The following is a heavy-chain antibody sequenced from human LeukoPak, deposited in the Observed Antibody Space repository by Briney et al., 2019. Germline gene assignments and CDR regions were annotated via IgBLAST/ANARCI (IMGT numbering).Heavy chain of an antibody. Sequence: QPGRSLRLSCAASGFTFSSYGMHWVRQAPGKGLEWVAVISYDGSNKYYADSVKGRFTISRDNSKNTLYLQMNSLRAGDTAVYYCAKNSRCSGGSCYSGAEYFQHWGQGTLVTVSS. D-gene: IGHD2-15*01. V-gene: IGHV3-30*18. CDR2: ISYDGSNK. CDR3: AKNSRCSGGSCYSGAEYFQH. CDR1: GFTFSSYG. J-gene: IGHJ1*01.